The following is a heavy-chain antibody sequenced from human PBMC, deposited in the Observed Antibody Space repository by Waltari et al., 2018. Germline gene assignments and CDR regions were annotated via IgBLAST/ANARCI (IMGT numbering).Heavy chain of an antibody. CDR3: SWGSDAFDI. CDR1: GFTVSSYW. V-gene: IGHV3-7*01. Sequence: EVQLVESGGGLVQPGGSLRLSCAASGFTVSSYWMSWVRQAPGKGLEWVANRKKDGREKYQLDSVKGRLTISRDNATNSLYLQMNSLRAEDTAVYYCSWGSDAFDIWGQVTMVTVSS. D-gene: IGHD7-27*01. CDR2: RKKDGREK. J-gene: IGHJ3*02.